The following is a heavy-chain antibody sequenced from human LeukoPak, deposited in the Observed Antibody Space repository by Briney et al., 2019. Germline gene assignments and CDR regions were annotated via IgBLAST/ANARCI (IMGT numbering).Heavy chain of an antibody. D-gene: IGHD1-26*01. CDR3: ARDAGWGYYDL. CDR1: GFTFSISW. Sequence: GSLRLSCVASGFTFSISWVTWVRPAPGKGLEWVANIDKHGSGKYYVDSLKGRFAISRDYASNSVFLQMDSLRAADTSVYYCARDAGWGYYDLWGQGTPVTVSS. CDR2: IDKHGSGK. J-gene: IGHJ4*02. V-gene: IGHV3-7*01.